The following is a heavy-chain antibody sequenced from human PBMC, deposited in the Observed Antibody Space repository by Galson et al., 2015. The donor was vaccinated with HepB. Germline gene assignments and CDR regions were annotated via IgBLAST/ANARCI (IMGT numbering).Heavy chain of an antibody. J-gene: IGHJ6*02. CDR2: IWYDGSNK. Sequence: SLRLSCAASGFTFSSYGMHWVRQAPGKGLEWVAVIWYDGSNKYYADSVKGRFTISRDNSKNTLYLQMNSLRAEDTAVYYCARDERDIYGSGIMDVWGQGTTVTVSS. CDR3: ARDERDIYGSGIMDV. D-gene: IGHD3-10*01. CDR1: GFTFSSYG. V-gene: IGHV3-33*08.